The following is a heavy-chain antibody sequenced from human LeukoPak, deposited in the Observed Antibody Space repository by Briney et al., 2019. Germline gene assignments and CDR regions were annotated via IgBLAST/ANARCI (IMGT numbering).Heavy chain of an antibody. V-gene: IGHV1-2*02. CDR1: GYTFTGYY. CDR3: ARDQAAGTLYYFDY. J-gene: IGHJ4*02. CDR2: INPNSGGT. Sequence: GASVKVSCKASGYTFTGYYMHWVRQAPGQGLEWMGWINPNSGGTNYAQKFQGRVTMTRDTSISTAYMELSRLRSDDTAVYYCARDQAAGTLYYFDYWGQGTLVTVSS. D-gene: IGHD6-13*01.